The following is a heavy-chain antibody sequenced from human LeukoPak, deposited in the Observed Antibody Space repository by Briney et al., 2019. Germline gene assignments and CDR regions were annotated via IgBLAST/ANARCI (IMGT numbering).Heavy chain of an antibody. CDR2: ISYDGSNK. J-gene: IGHJ1*01. D-gene: IGHD6-19*01. CDR1: GFTFSSYG. V-gene: IGHV3-30*18. CDR3: AKDGGIAVAGHAEYFQH. Sequence: GGSLRLSCAASGFTFSSYGMHWVRQAPGKGLEWVAVISYDGSNKYYADSVKGRFTISRDNSKNTLYLQMNSLRAEDTAVYYCAKDGGIAVAGHAEYFQHWGQGTLVTVSS.